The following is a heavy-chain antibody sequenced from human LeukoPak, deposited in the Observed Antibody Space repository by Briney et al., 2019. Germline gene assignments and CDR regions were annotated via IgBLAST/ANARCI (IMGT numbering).Heavy chain of an antibody. J-gene: IGHJ6*02. CDR2: ISYDGSNK. CDR3: ARVLFSGYGGPYYYGMDV. D-gene: IGHD5-12*01. V-gene: IGHV3-30-3*01. CDR1: GFTFSSYA. Sequence: GGSLRLSCAASGFTFSSYAMHWVRQAPGKGLEWVAVISYDGSNKYYADSVKGRFTISRDNSKNTLYLQMNCLRAEDTAVYYCARVLFSGYGGPYYYGMDVWGQGTTVTVSS.